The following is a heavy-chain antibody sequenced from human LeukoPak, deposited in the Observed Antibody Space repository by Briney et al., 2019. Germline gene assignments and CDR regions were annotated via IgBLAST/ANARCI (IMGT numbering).Heavy chain of an antibody. J-gene: IGHJ3*02. D-gene: IGHD3-10*01. V-gene: IGHV6-1*01. CDR1: GDSVSSNTAA. Sequence: PSQTLSLTCAISGDSVSSNTAAWNWIRQSPSRGLEWLGRTYYRSRWYSDYAVSVKSRITINPDTSKNQFSPHLNSVTPEDTAVYYCSRVHKAFDGARDTFDIWGQGTMVTVSS. CDR3: SRVHKAFDGARDTFDI. CDR2: TYYRSRWYS.